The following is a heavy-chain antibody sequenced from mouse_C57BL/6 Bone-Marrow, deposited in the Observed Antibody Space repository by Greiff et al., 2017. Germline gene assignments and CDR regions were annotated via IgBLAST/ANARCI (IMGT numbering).Heavy chain of an antibody. J-gene: IGHJ4*01. Sequence: DVQLVESGGGLVQPGGSMKLSCVASGFTFSNYWMNWVRQSPEKGLEWVAQIRLKSDNYATHYAESVKGRFTISRDDSKSSVYLQMNNLRAEDTGIYYCTGGGPYAMDYWGQGTSVTVSS. V-gene: IGHV6-3*01. CDR3: TGGGPYAMDY. CDR1: GFTFSNYW. CDR2: IRLKSDNYAT. D-gene: IGHD3-3*01.